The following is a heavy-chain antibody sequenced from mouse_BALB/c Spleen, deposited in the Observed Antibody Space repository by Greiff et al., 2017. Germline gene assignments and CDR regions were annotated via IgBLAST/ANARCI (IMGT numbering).Heavy chain of an antibody. V-gene: IGHV1S34*01. J-gene: IGHJ2*01. Sequence: LVKPGASVKISCKASGYSFTGYYMYWVKQSHGKSLEWIGYISRYNGGTSYNQKFKGKATFTVDTSSSTAYMQFNSLTSEDSAVYYCARSREGVIAIDYGGQGTTLTVSS. D-gene: IGHD2-4*01. CDR1: GYSFTGYY. CDR2: ISRYNGGT. CDR3: ARSREGVIAIDY.